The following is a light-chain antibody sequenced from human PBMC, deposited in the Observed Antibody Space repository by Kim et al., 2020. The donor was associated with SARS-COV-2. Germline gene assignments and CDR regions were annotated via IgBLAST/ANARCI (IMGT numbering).Light chain of an antibody. CDR3: AAWHDSLSGVV. CDR1: SSHIGRND. J-gene: IGLJ2*01. CDR2: RNN. Sequence: GQRVNIYCPGSSSHIGRNDVYWYRRRPGTAPKLRIYRNNQRPSGVPDRYSGAKSGPSETLAIRGGRSEDEADYYCAAWHDSLSGVVFGGGTQLTVL. V-gene: IGLV1-47*01.